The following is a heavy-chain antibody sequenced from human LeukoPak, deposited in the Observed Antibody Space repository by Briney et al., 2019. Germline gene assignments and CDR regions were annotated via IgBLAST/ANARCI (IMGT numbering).Heavy chain of an antibody. J-gene: IGHJ4*02. D-gene: IGHD1-20*01. CDR3: AKDLYTWTDGRYFDQ. CDR2: ISSTVGRT. CDR1: GFTFRSYA. V-gene: IGHV3-23*01. Sequence: GGSLRLSCAASGFTFRSYAMNWVRRAPGKGLEWVSTISSTVGRTYYADSVKGRFTISRDNSKNTVYLQMNSLRAEDTAVYSCAKDLYTWTDGRYFDQWSQGTLVTVSS.